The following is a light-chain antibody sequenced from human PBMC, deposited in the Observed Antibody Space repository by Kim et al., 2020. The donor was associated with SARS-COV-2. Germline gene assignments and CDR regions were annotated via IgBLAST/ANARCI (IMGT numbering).Light chain of an antibody. Sequence: EIVLTQSPATLSLSPGQRATLSCRASQNIRNELAWYQHKPGQAPRLLISDASNRATGIPARFSGSGSGTDFTLTVSSLEPEDSAVYYCQQRNRWPRTFGQGTKVEIK. CDR2: DAS. J-gene: IGKJ1*01. CDR1: QNIRNE. V-gene: IGKV3-11*01. CDR3: QQRNRWPRT.